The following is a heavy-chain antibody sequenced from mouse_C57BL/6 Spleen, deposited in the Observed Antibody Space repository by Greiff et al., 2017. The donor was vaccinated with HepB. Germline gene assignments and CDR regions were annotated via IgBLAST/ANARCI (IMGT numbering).Heavy chain of an antibody. J-gene: IGHJ4*01. V-gene: IGHV1-54*01. CDR1: GYAFTYYL. D-gene: IGHD3-2*02. Sequence: QVQLQQSGAELVRPGTSVKVSCKASGYAFTYYLIEWVKQRPGQGLEWIGVINPGSGGTNYNEKFKGKATLTADKSSSTAYMQLSSLTSEDSAVYVCAREEAAQALMDDWGQGTSVTVSS. CDR2: INPGSGGT. CDR3: AREEAAQALMDD.